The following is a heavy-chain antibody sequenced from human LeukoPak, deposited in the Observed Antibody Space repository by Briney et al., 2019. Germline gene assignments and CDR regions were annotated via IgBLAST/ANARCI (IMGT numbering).Heavy chain of an antibody. CDR3: ARAPGYSSSYWFDP. D-gene: IGHD6-13*01. Sequence: SVKVSCKASGYTFTSYGISWVRQAPGQGLEWMGGIIPIFGTANYAQKFQGRVTITADESTSTAYMELSGLRSEDTAVYYCARAPGYSSSYWFDPWGQGTLVTVSS. J-gene: IGHJ5*02. V-gene: IGHV1-69*13. CDR1: GYTFTSYG. CDR2: IIPIFGTA.